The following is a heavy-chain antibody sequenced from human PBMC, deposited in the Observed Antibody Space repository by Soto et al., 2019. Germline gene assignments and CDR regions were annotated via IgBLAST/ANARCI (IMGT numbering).Heavy chain of an antibody. J-gene: IGHJ3*01. CDR1: GGSSRNSTYY. V-gene: IGHV4-39*01. CDR3: ARRVTWAFDV. Sequence: SETLSLTCTVAGGSSRNSTYYWSRIHKPPGKGLEWIGSMYYSGSTYYNPSLKSRVTISVDTSNNQFSLKLSSVTAADTAVYYCARRVTWAFDVWGRGTMVTVSS. CDR2: MYYSGST.